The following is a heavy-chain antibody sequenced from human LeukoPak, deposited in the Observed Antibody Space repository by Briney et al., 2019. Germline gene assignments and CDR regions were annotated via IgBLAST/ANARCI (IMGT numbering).Heavy chain of an antibody. Sequence: GGSLRLSCAASGFTFSFYWTHWVRQAPGKGPVWVSRIKSDGSSTSYADSVKGRFTISRDNAKNTLYLQMNSLRAEDTAVYYCARDLSTCFDPWGQGTLVTVSS. CDR2: IKSDGSST. J-gene: IGHJ5*02. CDR3: ARDLSTCFDP. V-gene: IGHV3-74*01. CDR1: GFTFSFYW.